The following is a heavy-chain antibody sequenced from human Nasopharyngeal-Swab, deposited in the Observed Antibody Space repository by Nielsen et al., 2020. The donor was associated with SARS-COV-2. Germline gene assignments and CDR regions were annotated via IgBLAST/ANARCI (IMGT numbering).Heavy chain of an antibody. Sequence: GESLKISCAASGFTFSSYDMHWVRQATGKGLEWVSAIGTAGDTYYPGSVKGRFTISRENAKNSLYLQMNSLRAGDTAVYYCARGGGGGHMITFGGVIVIDAFDIWGQGTMVTVSS. CDR1: GFTFSSYD. D-gene: IGHD3-16*02. J-gene: IGHJ3*02. CDR3: ARGGGGGHMITFGGVIVIDAFDI. V-gene: IGHV3-13*01. CDR2: IGTAGDT.